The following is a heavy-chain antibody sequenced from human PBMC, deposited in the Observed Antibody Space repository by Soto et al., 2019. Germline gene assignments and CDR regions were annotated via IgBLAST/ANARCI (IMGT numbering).Heavy chain of an antibody. J-gene: IGHJ4*02. D-gene: IGHD6-19*01. CDR2: MSHIGSV. CDR3: ARVLGWYAIEY. V-gene: IGHV4-4*02. CDR1: GVSIGSNYY. Sequence: QVLLQESGPGLVQPSGTLSLSCVVSGVSIGSNYYWGWVRQPPGKGLEWLGDMSHIGSVNYNPSLKSRVTILMDKSQNQFSLKLDSVTAADTAVYFCARVLGWYAIEYSGQGTLVIVSS.